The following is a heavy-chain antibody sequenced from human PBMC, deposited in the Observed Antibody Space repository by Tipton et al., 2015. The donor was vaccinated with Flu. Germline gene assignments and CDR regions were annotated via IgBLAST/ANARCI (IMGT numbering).Heavy chain of an antibody. CDR3: ARLSGSSYYYGMDV. V-gene: IGHV4-34*01. D-gene: IGHD1-26*01. Sequence: TLSLTCAVYGGSFSGYYWSWIRQLPGKGLEWIGEINHSGSTNYNPSLKSRVTISVDTSKNQFSLKLSSVTAADTAVYYCARLSGSSYYYGMDVWGQGTTVTVSS. CDR2: INHSGST. CDR1: GGSFSGYY. J-gene: IGHJ6*02.